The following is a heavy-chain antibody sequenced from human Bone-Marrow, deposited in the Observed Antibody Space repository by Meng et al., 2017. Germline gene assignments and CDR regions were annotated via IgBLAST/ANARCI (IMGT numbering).Heavy chain of an antibody. CDR3: ARDMVGATTLPDDVFDI. V-gene: IGHV1-69*04. CDR1: GGTFSSYT. CDR2: IIPILGIA. Sequence: SVKVSCKASGGTFSSYTISWVRQAPGQGLEWMGRIIPILGIANYAQKFQGRVTITADKSTSTAYMELSSLRSEDTAVYYCARDMVGATTLPDDVFDIWGQGTTVTVSS. J-gene: IGHJ3*02. D-gene: IGHD1-26*01.